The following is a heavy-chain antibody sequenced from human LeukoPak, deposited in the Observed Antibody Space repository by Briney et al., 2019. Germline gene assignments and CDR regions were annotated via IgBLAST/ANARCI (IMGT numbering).Heavy chain of an antibody. D-gene: IGHD5-18*01. V-gene: IGHV3-9*01. J-gene: IGHJ4*02. Sequence: GRSLRLSCAASGFTFDDYAMHWVRQAPGKGLEWVSGISWNSGSIGYADSVKGRFTISRDNAKNSLYLQMNSLRAEDTALYYCAKDIDVDTAMAFDYWGQGTPVTVSS. CDR1: GFTFDDYA. CDR2: ISWNSGSI. CDR3: AKDIDVDTAMAFDY.